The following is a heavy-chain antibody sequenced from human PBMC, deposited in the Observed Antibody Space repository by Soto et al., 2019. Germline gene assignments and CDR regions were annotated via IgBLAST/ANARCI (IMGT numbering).Heavy chain of an antibody. J-gene: IGHJ4*02. CDR2: ITDSGGST. Sequence: PGGALRLSCAASGFTCTNITMTWVRQAPGKGLEWVSTITDSGGSTDYADSVKGRFTISRDNSKSTLYLQMNNLRADDTAVYYCAKLYWNPRYFDYWGQGARVTVSS. CDR1: GFTCTNIT. V-gene: IGHV3-23*01. CDR3: AKLYWNPRYFDY. D-gene: IGHD1-1*01.